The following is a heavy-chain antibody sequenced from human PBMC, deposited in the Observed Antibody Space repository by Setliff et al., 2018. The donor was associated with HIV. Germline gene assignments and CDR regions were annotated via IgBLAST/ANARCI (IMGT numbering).Heavy chain of an antibody. Sequence: SETLSLTCAVYGGSFSGYHWSWIRQPPGKGLEWIGEIDYSGSPNYNPSLKSRVTISIDTSKKQFSLRLTSVTAADTAVYYCARSRPRSMDFYMDVWGKGTTVTVSS. D-gene: IGHD2-8*01. CDR3: ARSRPRSMDFYMDV. CDR2: IDYSGSP. CDR1: GGSFSGYH. V-gene: IGHV4-34*01. J-gene: IGHJ6*03.